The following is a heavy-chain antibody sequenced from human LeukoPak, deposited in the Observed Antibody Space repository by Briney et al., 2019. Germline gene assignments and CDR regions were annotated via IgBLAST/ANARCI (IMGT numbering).Heavy chain of an antibody. CDR1: GFTFSSYG. CDR2: ISYDGSNK. CDR3: AKGGYSGYGYFDY. V-gene: IGHV3-30*18. D-gene: IGHD5-12*01. J-gene: IGHJ4*02. Sequence: GGSLRLSCAASGFTFSSYGMHWVRQAPGKGLEWVAVISYDGSNKYYADSVKGRFTISRDNSKNTLYLQMNSLRAEDTAVYYCAKGGYSGYGYFDYWGQGTLVTVSS.